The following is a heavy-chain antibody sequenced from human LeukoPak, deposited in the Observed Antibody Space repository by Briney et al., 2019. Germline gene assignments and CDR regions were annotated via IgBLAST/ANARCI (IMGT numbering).Heavy chain of an antibody. CDR1: VDSISGGSYY. CDR3: ASRHSKQQPYYYYMDI. CDR2: IYSNGDT. Sequence: SQTLSLTCTVSVDSISGGSYYWSWIRQPAGKGLEWIGRIYSNGDTKFNPSLKSRVTISLDTSKNQFSLKLSSATAADTAVYYCASRHSKQQPYYYYMDIWGKGTTVTVSS. D-gene: IGHD6-13*01. J-gene: IGHJ6*03. V-gene: IGHV4-61*02.